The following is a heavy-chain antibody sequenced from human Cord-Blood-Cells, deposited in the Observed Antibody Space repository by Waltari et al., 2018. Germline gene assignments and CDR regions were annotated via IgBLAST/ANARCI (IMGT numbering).Heavy chain of an antibody. CDR2: ISYDGSNK. CDR3: ASDGSGSYYNFDY. CDR1: GFTFSSYA. D-gene: IGHD3-10*01. Sequence: QVQLVESGGGVVQPGRSLRLPWAASGFTFSSYAIHWVRQAPGKGLEWVAVISYDGSNKYYADSVKGRFTISRDNSKNTLYLQMNSLRAEDTAVYYCASDGSGSYYNFDYWGQGTLVTVSS. V-gene: IGHV3-30*04. J-gene: IGHJ4*02.